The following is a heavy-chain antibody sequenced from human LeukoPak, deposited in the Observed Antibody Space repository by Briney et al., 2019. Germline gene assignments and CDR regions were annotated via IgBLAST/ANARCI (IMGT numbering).Heavy chain of an antibody. CDR1: GGSFSGYY. V-gene: IGHV4-34*01. CDR3: ARLMYDFWSGYYTRFDY. J-gene: IGHJ4*02. CDR2: INHSGST. Sequence: SETLSLTCAVYGGSFSGYYWSWIRQPPGKGLEWIGEINHSGSTNYNPSLKSRVTISVDTSKNQFSLKLSSVTAADTAVYYCARLMYDFWSGYYTRFDYWGQGTLVTVSS. D-gene: IGHD3-3*01.